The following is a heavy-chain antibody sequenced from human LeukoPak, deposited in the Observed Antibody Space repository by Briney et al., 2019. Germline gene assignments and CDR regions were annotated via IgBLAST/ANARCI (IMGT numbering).Heavy chain of an antibody. CDR3: ARAQGDSSGYCDY. V-gene: IGHV6-1*01. J-gene: IGHJ4*02. D-gene: IGHD3-22*01. CDR1: RDSVSSNSAA. Sequence: SQTLSLTCAISRDSVSSNSAAGNWMRQSRSGGLEWLGSTYFRSKWYNDYAVSVKSRITINPDTSKNQFSLQLNSVTPEDTAVYYCARAQGDSSGYCDYWGQGTLVTVSS. CDR2: TYFRSKWYN.